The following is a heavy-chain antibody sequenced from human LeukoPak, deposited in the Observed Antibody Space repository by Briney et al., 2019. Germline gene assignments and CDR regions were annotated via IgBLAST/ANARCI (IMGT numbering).Heavy chain of an antibody. J-gene: IGHJ4*02. Sequence: GGSLRLSCAASGFTFSSYGMHWVRQAPGKGLEWVAFIRYDGSNKYYADPVKGRFTISRDNSKNTLYLQMNSLRAEDTAVYYCAKESRVVGATSFDYWGQGTLVTVSS. V-gene: IGHV3-30*02. D-gene: IGHD1-26*01. CDR1: GFTFSSYG. CDR3: AKESRVVGATSFDY. CDR2: IRYDGSNK.